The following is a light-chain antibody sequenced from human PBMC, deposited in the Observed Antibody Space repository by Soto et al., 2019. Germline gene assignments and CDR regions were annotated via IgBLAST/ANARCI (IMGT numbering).Light chain of an antibody. J-gene: IGKJ1*01. Sequence: SQLTTSPSSLSASVGDRVTITCRASQGIRSGLGWYQQKPGKAPKRLIYAASSLQSGVPSRFSGSGSGTEFTLTISSLQPEDFATYYCPQHNIYLRTFGQGTK. CDR2: AAS. CDR1: QGIRSG. CDR3: PQHNIYLRT. V-gene: IGKV1-17*01.